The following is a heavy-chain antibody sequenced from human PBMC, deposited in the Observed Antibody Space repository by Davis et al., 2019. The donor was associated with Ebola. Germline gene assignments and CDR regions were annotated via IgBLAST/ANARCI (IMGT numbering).Heavy chain of an antibody. Sequence: ASVKVSCKASGYTFNTYYMHWVRQAPGQGLEWMGIINPSGGSTASTQKFQGRVTMTRDTSTSTIYMELSSLRSEDTAVYYCGRGYNGNSNIFFWGQGTLVTVSS. CDR1: GYTFNTYY. CDR2: INPSGGST. CDR3: GRGYNGNSNIFF. J-gene: IGHJ4*02. D-gene: IGHD4-23*01. V-gene: IGHV1-46*02.